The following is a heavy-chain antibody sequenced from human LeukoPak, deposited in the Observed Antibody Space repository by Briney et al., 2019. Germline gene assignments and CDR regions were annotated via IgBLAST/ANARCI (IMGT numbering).Heavy chain of an antibody. CDR1: GFTFSSYA. V-gene: IGHV3-23*01. D-gene: IGHD6-19*01. Sequence: GGSLRLSCAASGFTFSSYAMSWVRQAPGQGLEWVSAISGSGGSTYYADSVKGRFTISRDNSKNTLYLQMNSLRAEDTAVYYCAKDQKQWLVGHWYFDLWGRGTLVTVSS. J-gene: IGHJ2*01. CDR2: ISGSGGST. CDR3: AKDQKQWLVGHWYFDL.